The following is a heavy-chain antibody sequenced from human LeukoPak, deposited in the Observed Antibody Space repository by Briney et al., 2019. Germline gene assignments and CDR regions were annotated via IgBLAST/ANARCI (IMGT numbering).Heavy chain of an antibody. J-gene: IGHJ4*02. D-gene: IGHD6-13*01. CDR2: IHPGASYT. CDR3: AKCSWAAAASVYFDS. V-gene: IGHV5-51*01. Sequence: GESLKISCKGSGYSFTSYWIGWVRQMPGKGLEWMAMIHPGASYTRYSPSFQGQVTISADKSIRTDYLQWSSLKASYTAMYYCAKCSWAAAASVYFDSWGQGTLVTVSS. CDR1: GYSFTSYW.